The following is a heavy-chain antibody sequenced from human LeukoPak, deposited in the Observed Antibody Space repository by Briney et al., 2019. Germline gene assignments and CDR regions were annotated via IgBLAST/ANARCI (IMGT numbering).Heavy chain of an antibody. CDR2: IYYSGST. V-gene: IGHV4-59*01. D-gene: IGHD6-13*01. CDR1: GGSISSYY. Sequence: SETLSLTCTVSGGSISSYYWSWIRQPPGKGLEWIGYIYYSGSTNYNPSLKSRVTISVDTSKNQFSLKLSSVTAADTAVYYCARRKGAAGSDYWGQGTLVTVSS. CDR3: ARRKGAAGSDY. J-gene: IGHJ4*02.